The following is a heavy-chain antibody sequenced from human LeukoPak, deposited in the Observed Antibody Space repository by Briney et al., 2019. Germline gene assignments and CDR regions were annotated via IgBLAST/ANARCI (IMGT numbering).Heavy chain of an antibody. V-gene: IGHV4-61*01. D-gene: IGHD6-19*01. CDR1: GGSISSGSYY. CDR2: IYYSGTT. CDR3: ARSSRGYSSGRFDY. Sequence: SETLSLTCTVSGGSISSGSYYWNWIQQPPGKGLEWIGCIYYSGTTNYNPSLKSRVSMSVDTSKNQFSLKLSSVTAADTAVYYCARSSRGYSSGRFDYWGQGTLVTVSS. J-gene: IGHJ4*02.